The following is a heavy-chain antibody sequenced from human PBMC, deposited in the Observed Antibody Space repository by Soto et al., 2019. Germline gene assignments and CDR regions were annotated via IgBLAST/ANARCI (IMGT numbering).Heavy chain of an antibody. CDR1: GFTFSSYA. V-gene: IGHV3-30-3*01. J-gene: IGHJ4*02. CDR3: ASSPGRQGSGSYSFLDY. D-gene: IGHD1-26*01. CDR2: ISYDGSNK. Sequence: QVQLVESGGGVVQPGRSLRLSCAASGFTFSSYAMHWVRQAPGKGLEWVAVISYDGSNKYYADSVKGRFTISRDNSKSTLYLQMNSLRAEDTAVYYCASSPGRQGSGSYSFLDYWGQGTLVTVSS.